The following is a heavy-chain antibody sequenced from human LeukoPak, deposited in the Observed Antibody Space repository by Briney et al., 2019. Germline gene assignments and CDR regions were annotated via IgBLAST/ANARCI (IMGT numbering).Heavy chain of an antibody. CDR3: AKELELQRSYNWFDP. CDR2: TYYRSKWFY. V-gene: IGHV6-1*01. D-gene: IGHD1-7*01. Sequence: SQTLSLTCGISGDSVPSNSAAWNWIRQSPSRALEGLGRTYYRSKWFYDYAVSVKSRITINPDTSKNQFSLQLNSVTPDDTAVYYCAKELELQRSYNWFDPWGQGTLVTVSS. CDR1: GDSVPSNSAA. J-gene: IGHJ5*02.